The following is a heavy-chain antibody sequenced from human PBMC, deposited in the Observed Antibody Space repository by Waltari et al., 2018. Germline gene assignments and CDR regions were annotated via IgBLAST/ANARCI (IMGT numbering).Heavy chain of an antibody. J-gene: IGHJ6*02. D-gene: IGHD6-19*01. CDR2: INHSGST. Sequence: QVQLQQWGAGLLKPSETLSLTCAVYGGSLSGYYWTWIRQPPGKGLEWIGEINHSGSTNYNPSLKSRVTISVETSKNQFSLKLSSVTAADTAVYYCAIRSGWYHYYGMDVWGQGTTVTVSS. CDR1: GGSLSGYY. V-gene: IGHV4-34*01. CDR3: AIRSGWYHYYGMDV.